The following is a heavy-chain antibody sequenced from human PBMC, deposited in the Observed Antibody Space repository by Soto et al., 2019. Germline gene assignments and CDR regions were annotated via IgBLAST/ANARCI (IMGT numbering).Heavy chain of an antibody. Sequence: QVQLVQSGAEVKKPGSSVKVSCTASGGTFSSYAISWVRQAPGQGLEWMGGIIPIFGTANYAQKFQGRVTITADESTSTAYMELSSLRSEDTAVYYCARKLTYYYDSSGYYFDYWGQGTLVTVSS. CDR3: ARKLTYYYDSSGYYFDY. CDR2: IIPIFGTA. CDR1: GGTFSSYA. D-gene: IGHD3-22*01. J-gene: IGHJ4*02. V-gene: IGHV1-69*01.